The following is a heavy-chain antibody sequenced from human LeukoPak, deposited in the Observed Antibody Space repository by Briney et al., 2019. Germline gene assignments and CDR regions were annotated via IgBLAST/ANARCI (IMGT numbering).Heavy chain of an antibody. J-gene: IGHJ6*02. Sequence: SETLSLTCTVSGGSISSYYWSWLRQPPGKGLEWIGYIYYSGSTNYNPSLKSRVTISVDTSKNQFSLKLSSVTAADTAVYYCARGTILRYYYGMDVWGQGTTVTVSS. CDR1: GGSISSYY. CDR2: IYYSGST. V-gene: IGHV4-59*01. D-gene: IGHD2/OR15-2a*01. CDR3: ARGTILRYYYGMDV.